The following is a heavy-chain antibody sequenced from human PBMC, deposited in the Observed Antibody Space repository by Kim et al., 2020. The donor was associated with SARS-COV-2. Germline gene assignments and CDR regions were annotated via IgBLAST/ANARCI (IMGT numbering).Heavy chain of an antibody. V-gene: IGHV3-7*01. J-gene: IGHJ4*02. CDR3: ARGGISSSRYSGD. CDR1: GFTFNSYW. CDR2: IHQDGGGK. Sequence: GGSLRLSCAASGFTFNSYWISWVRQAPGMGLEWVANIHQDGGGKYYVDSVRGRFTISRDNTKNSLYLQMNSLRAEDTAVYYCARGGISSSRYSGDWGQGALVIAAS. D-gene: IGHD6-13*01.